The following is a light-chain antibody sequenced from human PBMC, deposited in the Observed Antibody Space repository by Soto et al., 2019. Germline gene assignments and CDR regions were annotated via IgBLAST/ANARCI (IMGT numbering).Light chain of an antibody. V-gene: IGLV1-40*01. CDR1: SSNIGAGYD. J-gene: IGLJ2*01. CDR3: QSYDSSLSGSV. Sequence: QSVLTQPPSVSGAPGQRVTISCTGSSSNIGAGYDVHWYQQLPGTAPKLLIYGNSNRPSGVPDRFSGYKSGTSASLAITGLQAEDEADYSCQSYDSSLSGSVFGGGTKVTVL. CDR2: GNS.